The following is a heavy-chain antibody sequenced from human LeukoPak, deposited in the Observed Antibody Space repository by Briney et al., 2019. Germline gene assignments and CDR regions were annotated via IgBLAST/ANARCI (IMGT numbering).Heavy chain of an antibody. CDR1: GFTFSSYA. J-gene: IGHJ4*02. D-gene: IGHD3-22*01. CDR2: IKQDGSEK. Sequence: GGSLRLSCAASGFTFSSYAMSWVRQAPGKGGEGVANIKQDGSEKYYVDSVKGRFTISRDNAKNSLYLQMNSLRAEDTAVYYCARVHYYDSSGYHYWGQGTLVTVSS. V-gene: IGHV3-7*01. CDR3: ARVHYYDSSGYHY.